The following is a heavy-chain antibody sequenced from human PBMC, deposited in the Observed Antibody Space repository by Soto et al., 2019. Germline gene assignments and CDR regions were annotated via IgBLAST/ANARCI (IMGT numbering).Heavy chain of an antibody. CDR1: GGSISGSSYY. D-gene: IGHD4-17*01. V-gene: IGHV4-39*01. CDR3: ARYGDYPDY. J-gene: IGHJ4*02. CDR2: IFYSGTT. Sequence: QLQLQESGPGLVKPSETLSLTCTVSGGSISGSSYYWGWIRQPPGKGLEWIGTIFYSGTTYYNPSLTSRVTISVDTSKNQFSLRLTSVTAADTAVYYCARYGDYPDYWGQGTLVTVSS.